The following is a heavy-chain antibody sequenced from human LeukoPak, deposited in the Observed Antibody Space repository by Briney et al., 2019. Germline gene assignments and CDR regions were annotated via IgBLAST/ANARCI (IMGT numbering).Heavy chain of an antibody. CDR3: ARGPSSYCSGGSCYWFDP. J-gene: IGHJ5*02. CDR1: GFTFSSYA. V-gene: IGHV3-21*01. D-gene: IGHD2-15*01. Sequence: PGGSLRLSCAASGFTFSSYAMNWVRQAPGKGLGWVSSISSSSYIYYADSVKGRFTISRDNAKNSLYLQMNSLRAEDTAVYYCARGPSSYCSGGSCYWFDPWGQGTLVTVSS. CDR2: ISSSSYI.